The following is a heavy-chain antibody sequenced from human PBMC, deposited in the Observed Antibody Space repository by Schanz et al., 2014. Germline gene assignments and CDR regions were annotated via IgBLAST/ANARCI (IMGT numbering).Heavy chain of an antibody. Sequence: EVQLVESGGGLVQPGGSLRLSCSASGFTFSIYAMHWVRQAPGKGLEYVSAISHDGYSTYYADSVKGRFTISRDNSKNTLYLQMSSLTTEDTAVYYCARKSLVSAHYDSWGQGTLVTVSS. CDR1: GFTFSIYA. V-gene: IGHV3-64D*06. CDR2: ISHDGYST. J-gene: IGHJ4*02. D-gene: IGHD2-21*01. CDR3: ARKSLVSAHYDS.